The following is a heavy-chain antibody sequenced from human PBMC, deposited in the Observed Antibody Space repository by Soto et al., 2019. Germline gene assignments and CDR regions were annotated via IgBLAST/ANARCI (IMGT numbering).Heavy chain of an antibody. CDR1: GFSVSSKY. CDR3: VQTTGWPGFDF. Sequence: EVQLVESGGGLIQPGGSLRLSCAASGFSVSSKYTTWVRQAPGKGLEWGSVIYGGGTTYYADSVKGRFTISRDNSKNTLYLQRNSLRAEDTAVYYCVQTTGWPGFDFWGQGTLVTVSS. J-gene: IGHJ4*02. D-gene: IGHD6-19*01. CDR2: IYGGGTT. V-gene: IGHV3-53*01.